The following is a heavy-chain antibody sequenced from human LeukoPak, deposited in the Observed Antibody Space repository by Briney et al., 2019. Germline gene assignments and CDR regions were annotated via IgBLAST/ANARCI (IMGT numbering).Heavy chain of an antibody. CDR1: GLPIGTYS. CDR2: AYYSGST. CDR3: ARSPIVVMWGGYMEV. J-gene: IGHJ6*03. Sequence: SETLPLTCTVSGLPIGTYSWTWIRQPPGKGLEWIGYAYYSGSTIYNPSLKSRVTIAVDTSKNQFSLRLSSVSAADTGVYFCARSPIVVMWGGYMEVWGKGTTVTVSS. V-gene: IGHV4-59*01. D-gene: IGHD3-16*02.